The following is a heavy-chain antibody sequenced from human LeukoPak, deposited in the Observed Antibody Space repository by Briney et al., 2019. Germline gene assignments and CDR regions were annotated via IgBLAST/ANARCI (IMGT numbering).Heavy chain of an antibody. CDR3: AKSRGYYIWDTFDI. V-gene: IGHV3-48*03. CDR2: ISSSGSTI. J-gene: IGHJ3*02. Sequence: GGSLRLSCAASGFTFSSYEMNWVRQAPGKGLEWVSYISSSGSTIYYADSVKGRFTISRDNAKNSLYLQMNSLRAEDTAFYYCAKSRGYYIWDTFDIWGQGTLVTVSS. CDR1: GFTFSSYE. D-gene: IGHD3-22*01.